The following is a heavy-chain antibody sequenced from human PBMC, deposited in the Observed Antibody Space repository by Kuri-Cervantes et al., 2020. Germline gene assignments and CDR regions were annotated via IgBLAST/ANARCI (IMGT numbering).Heavy chain of an antibody. J-gene: IGHJ4*02. CDR3: ARAGGDLYYGSGLDY. Sequence: GGSLRLSCAASGFTVSSNYMSWVRQAPGKGLEWVSVIYSGGSTYYADSVKGRFTISRDNSKNTLYLQMNSLRAEDTAVYYCARAGGDLYYGSGLDYWGQGTLVTVSS. D-gene: IGHD3-10*01. CDR1: GFTVSSNY. CDR2: IYSGGST. V-gene: IGHV3-66*01.